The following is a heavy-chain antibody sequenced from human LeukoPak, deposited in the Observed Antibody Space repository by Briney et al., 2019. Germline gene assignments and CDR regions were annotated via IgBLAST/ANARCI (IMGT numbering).Heavy chain of an antibody. Sequence: PGGSLRLSCAASGLTFSSYAMSWGRQAPGKGLEWVSTITGSGGGIYYADSVKGRFTISRDNSKNTVYLQMNRLRGADSAVSNYATSPKHDFWGQGTLVTVSS. J-gene: IGHJ4*02. CDR1: GLTFSSYA. V-gene: IGHV3-23*01. CDR3: ATSPKHDF. CDR2: ITGSGGGI.